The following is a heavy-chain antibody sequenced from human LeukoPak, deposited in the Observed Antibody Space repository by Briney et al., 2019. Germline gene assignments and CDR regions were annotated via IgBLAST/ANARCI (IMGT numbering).Heavy chain of an antibody. CDR2: INSDGSST. J-gene: IGHJ4*02. V-gene: IGHV3-74*01. D-gene: IGHD2-21*02. CDR1: GFTLSNYW. CDR3: ARAMVTRRRYLDY. Sequence: GGSLRLSCAASGFTLSNYWMNWVRQAPGKGLEWVSRINSDGSSTNYADSVKGRFTISSDNAKNTLYLQMNSLRAEDTAVYYCARAMVTRRRYLDYWGQGTLVTVSS.